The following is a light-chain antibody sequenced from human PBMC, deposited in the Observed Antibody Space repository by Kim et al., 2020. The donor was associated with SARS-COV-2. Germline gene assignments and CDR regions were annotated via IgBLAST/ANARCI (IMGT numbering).Light chain of an antibody. Sequence: EIVMTQSLATLSVSPGERATLSCRASQSVNNNLAWYQQKLGQAPRLLIYGASTRAPGIPAKFSGSGSGTEFTLTISSLQSEDFAVYYCQQYNEWPPITFGQGTRLEIK. J-gene: IGKJ5*01. CDR3: QQYNEWPPIT. CDR1: QSVNNN. V-gene: IGKV3-15*01. CDR2: GAS.